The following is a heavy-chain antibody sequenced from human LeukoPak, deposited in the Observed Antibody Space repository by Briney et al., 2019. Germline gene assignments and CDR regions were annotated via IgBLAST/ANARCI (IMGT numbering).Heavy chain of an antibody. J-gene: IGHJ6*02. CDR3: ARSGYYHYYGLDV. CDR1: GFTFRSYD. CDR2: IGTADDT. D-gene: IGHD6-13*01. Sequence: GGSLRLSCVASGFTFRSYDLHWVRQTTGKGLEWVSAIGTADDTFYPDSVKSRFTISRDDAKNSLYLQMSNLRVGDTAVYYCARSGYYHYYGLDVWGQGTTVTVSS. V-gene: IGHV3-13*04.